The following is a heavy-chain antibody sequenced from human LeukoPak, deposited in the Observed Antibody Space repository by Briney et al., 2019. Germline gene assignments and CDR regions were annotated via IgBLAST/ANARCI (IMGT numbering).Heavy chain of an antibody. CDR3: ASGQLATDYYYYYMDV. J-gene: IGHJ6*03. V-gene: IGHV3-30-3*01. D-gene: IGHD6-13*01. Sequence: GRSLRLSCAASGFTFSSYAMHWVRQAPGKGLEWVAVISYDGSNKYYADSVKGRFTISRDNSKNTLYLQMNSLRAEDTAVYYCASGQLATDYYYYYMDVWGKGTTVTVSS. CDR1: GFTFSSYA. CDR2: ISYDGSNK.